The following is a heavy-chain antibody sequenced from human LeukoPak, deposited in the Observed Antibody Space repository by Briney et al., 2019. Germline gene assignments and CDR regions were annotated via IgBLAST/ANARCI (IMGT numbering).Heavy chain of an antibody. CDR2: GYSGGST. J-gene: IGHJ3*02. Sequence: GGSLTHSCAASGFTFSSNYMNWVRQAPGRGQEWVSVGYSGGSTYYADFEKRRSTISRHTTKNTLYLQMNSLTSEDTAVYYSATMVGPPAFDIWGQGTMVTVSS. CDR3: ATMVGPPAFDI. V-gene: IGHV3-53*04. CDR1: GFTFSSNY. D-gene: IGHD4-23*01.